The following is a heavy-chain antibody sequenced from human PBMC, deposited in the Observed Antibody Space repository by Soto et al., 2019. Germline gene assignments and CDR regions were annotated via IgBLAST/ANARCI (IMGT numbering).Heavy chain of an antibody. D-gene: IGHD2-15*01. J-gene: IGHJ6*02. CDR3: ARDQGCSGGSCYLSGPARYYHYGMDV. Sequence: PSQTLSLTCAISGDSASSNSAAWNWIRQSPSRGLEWLGRTYYRSKWYNDYAVSVKSRITINPDTSKNQFSLQLNSVTPEDTAVYYCARDQGCSGGSCYLSGPARYYHYGMDVWGQGTTVTVSS. V-gene: IGHV6-1*01. CDR2: TYYRSKWYN. CDR1: GDSASSNSAA.